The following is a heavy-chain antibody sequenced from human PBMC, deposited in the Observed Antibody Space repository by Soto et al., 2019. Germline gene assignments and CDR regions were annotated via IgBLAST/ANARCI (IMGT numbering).Heavy chain of an antibody. Sequence: PSETLSLTCAVSGDSISSCGFSWNWIRQPPGKGLEWIGYIYHSGTSFYNPSLKSRVTISVDGSKNQFSLKVNSATAADTAVYYCARGRLVPAVNFDYWGLGTLVTVSS. V-gene: IGHV4-30-2*01. CDR1: GDSISSCGFS. D-gene: IGHD2-2*01. J-gene: IGHJ4*02. CDR3: ARGRLVPAVNFDY. CDR2: IYHSGTS.